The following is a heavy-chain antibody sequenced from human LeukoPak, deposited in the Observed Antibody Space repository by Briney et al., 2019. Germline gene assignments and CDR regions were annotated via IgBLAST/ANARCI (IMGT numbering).Heavy chain of an antibody. Sequence: SETLSFTCSGDGVSFGAFYWAWIRQSPGKGPEWIGEIMYRGNTNHNPFLRSQVTRSEDTSKRELSLKLTSVTAADTGIYYCARSGATDLGYFDRWGR. D-gene: IGHD2-21*02. CDR1: GVSFGAFY. V-gene: IGHV4-34*12. J-gene: IGHJ2*01. CDR2: IMYRGNT. CDR3: ARSGATDLGYFDR.